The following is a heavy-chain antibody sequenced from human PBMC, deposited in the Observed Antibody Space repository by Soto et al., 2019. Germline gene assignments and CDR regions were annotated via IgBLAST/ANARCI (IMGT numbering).Heavy chain of an antibody. V-gene: IGHV1-69*13. CDR3: ARRGLPHYGMDV. CDR2: IIPIFGTA. Sequence: SVKVSCKASGGTFSSYAISWVRQAPGQGLEWMGGIIPIFGTANYAQKFQGRVTITADESTSTAYMGLSSLRSEDTAVYYCARRGLPHYGMDVWGQGTTVTVSS. D-gene: IGHD4-17*01. J-gene: IGHJ6*02. CDR1: GGTFSSYA.